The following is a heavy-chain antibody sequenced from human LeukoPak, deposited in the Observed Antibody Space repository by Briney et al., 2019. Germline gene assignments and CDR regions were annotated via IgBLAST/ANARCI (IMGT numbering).Heavy chain of an antibody. V-gene: IGHV4-31*03. CDR1: GGSISRGGSF. CDR2: ISYSGNT. J-gene: IGHJ5*02. D-gene: IGHD4-23*01. Sequence: TLSLTCTVSGGSISRGGSFWSWIRRVPGEGLEWIGYISYSGNTYYNPSLESRLTISADTSKNQFSLRLSSVTAADTAVYHCAAYGGNSVGNWFGPWGPGTLVTVSS. CDR3: AAYGGNSVGNWFGP.